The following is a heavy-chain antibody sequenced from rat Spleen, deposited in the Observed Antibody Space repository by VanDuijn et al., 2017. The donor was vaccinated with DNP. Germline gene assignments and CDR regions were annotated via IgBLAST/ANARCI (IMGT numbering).Heavy chain of an antibody. J-gene: IGHJ2*01. CDR2: SNYAGGST. D-gene: IGHD4-3*01. V-gene: IGHV5-22*01. CDR3: ARYYSGFNFFDY. CDR1: GFTFSDYY. Sequence: EVQLVESGGGLVQPGGSLKLSCAASGFTFSDYYMAWVRQAPTKGLEWVAYSNYAGGSTYNGDSVKGRFTISRDNAKSTLYLQMNSLRSEDMATYYCARYYSGFNFFDYWGQGVMVTVSS.